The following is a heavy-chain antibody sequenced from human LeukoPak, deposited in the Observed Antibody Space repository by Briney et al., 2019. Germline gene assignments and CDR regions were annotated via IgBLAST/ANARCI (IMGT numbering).Heavy chain of an antibody. CDR1: GGSISSYY. CDR3: AREDTVTTGGFNY. CDR2: IYYSGST. D-gene: IGHD4-17*01. J-gene: IGHJ4*02. Sequence: SETLSLTCTVSGGSISSYYWSWIRQPPGKGLEWIGYIYYSGSTNYNPSLKSRVTISVDTSKTQSSLKLSSVSAADTAVYYCAREDTVTTGGFNYWGQGILITVSS. V-gene: IGHV4-59*01.